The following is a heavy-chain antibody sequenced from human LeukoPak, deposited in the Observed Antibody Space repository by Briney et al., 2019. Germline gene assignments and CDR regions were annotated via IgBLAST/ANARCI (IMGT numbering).Heavy chain of an antibody. D-gene: IGHD2-2*01. J-gene: IGHJ4*02. Sequence: PSGTLSLTCTVSGGSISSSSDYWGWIRQPPGKGLEWIGSIYYSGSTYFNPSLKSRVTISVDTSKNQFSLKLSSVTAADTAVYYCARELSKDVVVPAAMRRGFYWGQGTLVTVSS. CDR3: ARELSKDVVVPAAMRRGFY. V-gene: IGHV4-39*07. CDR1: GGSISSSSDY. CDR2: IYYSGST.